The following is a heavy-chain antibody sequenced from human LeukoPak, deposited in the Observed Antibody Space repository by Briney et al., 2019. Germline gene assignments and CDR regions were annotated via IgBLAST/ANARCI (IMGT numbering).Heavy chain of an antibody. D-gene: IGHD1-1*01. CDR2: INPNSGGT. V-gene: IGHV1-2*04. J-gene: IGHJ3*02. Sequence: ASVKVSCKASGGTFSSYTISWVRQAPGQGLEWMGWINPNSGGTNYAQKFQGWVTMTRDTSISTAYMELSRLRSDDTAVYYCARGNLDAFDIWGQGTMVTVSS. CDR1: GGTFSSYT. CDR3: ARGNLDAFDI.